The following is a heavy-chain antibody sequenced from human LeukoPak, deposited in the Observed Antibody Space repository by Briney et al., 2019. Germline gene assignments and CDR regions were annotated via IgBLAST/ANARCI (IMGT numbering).Heavy chain of an antibody. CDR1: GGSISSSSYY. J-gene: IGHJ6*03. V-gene: IGHV4-39*07. D-gene: IGHD6-6*01. CDR3: ARDFSSSSTVYYYYYMDV. Sequence: SETLSLTCTVSGGSISSSSYYWAWIRQPPGKGLEWIGSISYSGNTYNNPSLKSRVTISVDTSKNQFSLKLSSVTAADTAIYYCARDFSSSSTVYYYYYMDVWGKGTTVTVSS. CDR2: ISYSGNT.